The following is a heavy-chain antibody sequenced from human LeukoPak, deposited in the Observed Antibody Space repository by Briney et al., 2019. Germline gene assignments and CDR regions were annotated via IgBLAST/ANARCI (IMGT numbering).Heavy chain of an antibody. Sequence: PGGSLRLSCTASGFIFNDFWMSWVRQAPGEGLEWVANIRQDGGAKNYVDSVKGRFTISRDNAKKSLYLQMNSLRAEDTALYYCAKDIVALAQGYYYGMDVWGQGTTVTVSS. CDR2: IRQDGGAK. CDR3: AKDIVALAQGYYYGMDV. D-gene: IGHD6-6*01. J-gene: IGHJ6*02. CDR1: GFIFNDFW. V-gene: IGHV3-7*03.